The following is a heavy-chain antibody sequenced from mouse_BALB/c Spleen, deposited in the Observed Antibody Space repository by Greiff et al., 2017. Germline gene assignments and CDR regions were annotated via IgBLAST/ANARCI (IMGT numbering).Heavy chain of an antibody. Sequence: EVQLVESGGGLVKPGGSLKLSCAASGFTFSSYAMSWVRQIPEKRLEWVASISSGGTTYYPDSVKGRFTISRDNARNILYLQMSSLRSEDTAMYYCAREVGSGDFDVWGAGTTVTVSS. CDR2: ISSGGTT. J-gene: IGHJ1*01. CDR3: AREVGSGDFDV. V-gene: IGHV5-6-5*01. D-gene: IGHD1-1*01. CDR1: GFTFSSYA.